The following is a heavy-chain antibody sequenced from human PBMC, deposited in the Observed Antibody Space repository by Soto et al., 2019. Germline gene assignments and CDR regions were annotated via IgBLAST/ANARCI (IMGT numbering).Heavy chain of an antibody. V-gene: IGHV3-9*01. Sequence: EVQLVESGGGLVQPGWSLRLSCAASGFTFDDYAMHWVRQTPGKGLEWVSGISWNSGSIGYADSVKGRFTISRDNANNSLYLQMNSLRAEDTAFYYRAKDKGVLVVASTWGAFYIWGQGTMVTVAS. J-gene: IGHJ3*02. D-gene: IGHD3-22*01. CDR3: AKDKGVLVVASTWGAFYI. CDR1: GFTFDDYA. CDR2: ISWNSGSI.